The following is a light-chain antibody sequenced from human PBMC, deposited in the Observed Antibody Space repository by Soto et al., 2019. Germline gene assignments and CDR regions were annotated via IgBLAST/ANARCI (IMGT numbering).Light chain of an antibody. CDR1: SSDIGSYNL. V-gene: IGLV2-23*03. Sequence: QSALTQPASVSGSPGQSITISCTGSSSDIGSYNLVSWYQQHPGKAPKLIIYEGSKRPSGVSNRFSGSKSGNTVSLTISGLQADDEADYYCCSFAGTTTFYVFGIGTKLTVL. CDR3: CSFAGTTTFYV. J-gene: IGLJ1*01. CDR2: EGS.